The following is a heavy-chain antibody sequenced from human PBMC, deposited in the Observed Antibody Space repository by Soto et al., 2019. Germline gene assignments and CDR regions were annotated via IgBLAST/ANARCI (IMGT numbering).Heavy chain of an antibody. V-gene: IGHV4-34*01. CDR3: ARYTTGGTGFDY. D-gene: IGHD1-1*01. CDR1: GGSFSGYY. J-gene: IGHJ4*02. Sequence: QVQLQQWGAGLLKPSETLSLTCAVYGGSFSGYYWSWIRQPPGKGLEWIGEINHSGSTNYNPSLKSRDTISVDTSENQFSLKLSSVTAADTAVYYCARYTTGGTGFDYWGQGTLVTVSS. CDR2: INHSGST.